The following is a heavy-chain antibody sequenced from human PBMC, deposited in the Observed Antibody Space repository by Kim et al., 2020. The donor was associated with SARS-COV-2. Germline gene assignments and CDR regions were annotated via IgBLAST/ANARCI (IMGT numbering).Heavy chain of an antibody. CDR3: ARDGLGTIFGVAHYYYYYGMDV. V-gene: IGHV3-7*01. D-gene: IGHD3-3*01. J-gene: IGHJ6*02. CDR2: IKQDGSEK. CDR1: GFTFSSYW. Sequence: GGSLRLSCAASGFTFSSYWMSWVRQAPGKGLEWVANIKQDGSEKYYVDSVKGRFTISRDNAKNSLYLQMNSLRAEDTAVYYCARDGLGTIFGVAHYYYYYGMDVWGQGTTVTVSS.